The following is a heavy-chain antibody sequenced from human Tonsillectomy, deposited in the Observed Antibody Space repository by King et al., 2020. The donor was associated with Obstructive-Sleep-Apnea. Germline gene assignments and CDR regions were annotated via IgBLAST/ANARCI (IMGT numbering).Heavy chain of an antibody. Sequence: VQLVESGGGLVQPGRSLRLSCAASGFNFDDYAMHWVRQAPGKGLEWVSGISWNSDTIGYADSVKGRFTISRDNAKNSLYLQMNSLRAGDTALYFCVKEKAGEYSPGWDLIDWGQGTLVTVSS. CDR1: GFNFDDYA. D-gene: IGHD5-12*01. CDR2: ISWNSDTI. J-gene: IGHJ4*02. V-gene: IGHV3-9*01. CDR3: VKEKAGEYSPGWDLID.